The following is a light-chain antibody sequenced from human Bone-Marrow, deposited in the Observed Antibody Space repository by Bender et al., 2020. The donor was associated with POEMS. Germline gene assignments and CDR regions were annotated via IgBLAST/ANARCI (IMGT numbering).Light chain of an antibody. CDR1: SRDVGMFNL. CDR3: CSYAGSSTWI. CDR2: EGS. J-gene: IGLJ2*01. Sequence: QSALTQPASVSGSPGQSITISCTGTSRDVGMFNLVSWYQQYPGKVPKLIIYEGSKRPSGVSDRFTGSKSGNTASLTISGLQAEDEADYYCCSYAGSSTWIFGGGTKVTVL. V-gene: IGLV2-23*01.